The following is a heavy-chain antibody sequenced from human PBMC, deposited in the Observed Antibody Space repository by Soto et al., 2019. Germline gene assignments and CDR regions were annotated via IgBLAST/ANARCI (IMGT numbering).Heavy chain of an antibody. Sequence: QVQLVESGGDVVQPGRSLRLSCAASGFTFSSYGMHWVRQAPGKGLEWVAVISYDERNKYYADSVKGRFTISRDNSKNTLYLQMNSLRADDTAVYHCAKNHDRGLIGWFDPWGQGTLVTVSS. CDR1: GFTFSSYG. D-gene: IGHD3-10*02. CDR2: ISYDERNK. J-gene: IGHJ5*02. V-gene: IGHV3-30*18. CDR3: AKNHDRGLIGWFDP.